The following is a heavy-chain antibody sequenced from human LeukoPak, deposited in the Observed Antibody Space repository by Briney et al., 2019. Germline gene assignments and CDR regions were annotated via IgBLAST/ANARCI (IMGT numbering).Heavy chain of an antibody. V-gene: IGHV3-74*01. CDR3: ARELPREVTLDS. Sequence: GGSLRLSCAASGFTLSSYEMHWVRQAPGKGLVWVSRINSDGSRTGYADAVKGRFTISRDNAKNMLYLQMNSLRAEDTAIYYCARELPREVTLDSWGQGTLVTVSS. D-gene: IGHD2-21*02. CDR2: INSDGSRT. J-gene: IGHJ4*02. CDR1: GFTLSSYE.